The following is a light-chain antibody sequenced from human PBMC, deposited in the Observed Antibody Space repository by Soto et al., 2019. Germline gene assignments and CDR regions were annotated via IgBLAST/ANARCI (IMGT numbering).Light chain of an antibody. CDR3: QQYNSYWT. J-gene: IGKJ1*01. CDR1: QSISSW. CDR2: DAS. V-gene: IGKV1-5*01. Sequence: DIPMTQSPSTLSASVGDRVTITCRASQSISSWLAWYQQKPGKAPKTLIYDASSLESGVPSRFSGSGSGTEFTLTISSLQPDDFATYYCQQYNSYWTLGQGTKVDI.